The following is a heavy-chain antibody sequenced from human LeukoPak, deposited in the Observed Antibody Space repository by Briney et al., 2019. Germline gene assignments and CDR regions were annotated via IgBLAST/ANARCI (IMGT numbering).Heavy chain of an antibody. J-gene: IGHJ4*02. D-gene: IGHD1-26*01. Sequence: GGSLRLSCEASGFTFSSHDMIWVRQAPGKGLEWVSDIGGRDSGINYADSVKGRFTISRDNAKNSLYLQMNSLRAEDTAVYYCARVKSGSYYDDWGQGTLVTVSS. CDR3: ARVKSGSYYDD. CDR1: GFTFSSHD. V-gene: IGHV3-48*03. CDR2: IGGRDSGI.